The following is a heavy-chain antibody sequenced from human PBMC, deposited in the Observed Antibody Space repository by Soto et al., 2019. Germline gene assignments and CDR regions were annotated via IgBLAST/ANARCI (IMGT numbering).Heavy chain of an antibody. CDR1: GYTVTTHY. CDR3: ARGGEVGVAGSAAFDM. J-gene: IGHJ3*02. CDR2: INPGSGAA. V-gene: IGHV1-46*01. D-gene: IGHD3-3*01. Sequence: QVQLVQSGAEVKKPGASVKIPCTASGYTVTTHYMHWVRQAPGRGLEWMGAINPGSGAAKYTQTFQARVTMTRDTSTNTVYMEMSALRSEDTAVFYCARGGEVGVAGSAAFDMWGQGTMVTVSS.